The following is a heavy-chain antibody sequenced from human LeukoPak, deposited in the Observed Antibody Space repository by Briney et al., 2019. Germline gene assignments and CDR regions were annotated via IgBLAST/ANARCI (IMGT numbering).Heavy chain of an antibody. Sequence: SQTLSLTCTVSGGSISSGDYYWSWIRQPPGKGLEWIGYIYYSGSTYYNPSLKSRVTISVDTSKNQFSLKLSSVTAADTAVYYCARVVGYYDSSGYPEVRWFDPWGQGTLVTVSS. CDR2: IYYSGST. D-gene: IGHD3-22*01. CDR1: GGSISSGDYY. CDR3: ARVVGYYDSSGYPEVRWFDP. V-gene: IGHV4-30-4*08. J-gene: IGHJ5*02.